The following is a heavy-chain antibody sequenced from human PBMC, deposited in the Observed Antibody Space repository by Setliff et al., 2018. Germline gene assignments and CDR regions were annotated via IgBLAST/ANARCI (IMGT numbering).Heavy chain of an antibody. CDR1: GGSISSYY. CDR2: IYTSGST. V-gene: IGHV4-4*07. J-gene: IGHJ6*03. CDR3: AREQWLDPPGYYYMDV. D-gene: IGHD6-19*01. Sequence: SETLSLTCTVSGGSISSYYWSWIRQPAGKGLEWIGRIYTSGSTYYNPSLKSRVTISVDTSKNQFSLKLNSVTAADMAVYYCAREQWLDPPGYYYMDVWAKGTTVTVS.